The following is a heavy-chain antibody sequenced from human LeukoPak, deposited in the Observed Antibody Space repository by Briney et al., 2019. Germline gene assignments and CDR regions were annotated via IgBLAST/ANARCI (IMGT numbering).Heavy chain of an antibody. V-gene: IGHV4-34*01. CDR2: INARGDT. CDR3: ARGQVPAARGYNWFDP. Sequence: PSETLSLTCAVYGWSFNDYYWNWIRQPSGKGLEWIGEINARGDTNYNPSLKSRVNISVDTSKKQFSLRLTSMIAADTALYYCARGQVPAARGYNWFDPWGQGTLVTVSS. CDR1: GWSFNDYY. J-gene: IGHJ5*02. D-gene: IGHD2-2*01.